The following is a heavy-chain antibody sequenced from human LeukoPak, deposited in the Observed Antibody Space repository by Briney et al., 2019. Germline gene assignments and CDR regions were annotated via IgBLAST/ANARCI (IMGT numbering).Heavy chain of an antibody. J-gene: IGHJ6*03. CDR2: IIPIFGTA. CDR3: ARATYYYDSSGYYPYYYYMDV. CDR1: GYIFPSYY. D-gene: IGHD3-22*01. V-gene: IGHV1-69*06. Sequence: ASVKVSCKASGYIFPSYYMHWVRQAPGQGLEWMGGIIPIFGTANYAQKFQGRVTITADKSTSTAYMELSSLRSEDTAVYYCARATYYYDSSGYYPYYYYMDVWGKGTTVTVSS.